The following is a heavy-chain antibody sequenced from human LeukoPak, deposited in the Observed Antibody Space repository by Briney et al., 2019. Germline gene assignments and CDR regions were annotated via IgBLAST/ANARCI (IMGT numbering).Heavy chain of an antibody. D-gene: IGHD2-8*02. Sequence: GGSLRLSCAGSGFTFSSYAMSWVRQAPGKGLEWVSTVSGSGGSTYYADSVKGRFTISKDNSKNTLYLQMNRLRVDDTAVYYCAKESLVGSSSDSWGQEPWSPSPQ. J-gene: IGHJ5*01. CDR1: GFTFSSYA. CDR2: VSGSGGST. V-gene: IGHV3-23*01. CDR3: AKESLVGSSSDS.